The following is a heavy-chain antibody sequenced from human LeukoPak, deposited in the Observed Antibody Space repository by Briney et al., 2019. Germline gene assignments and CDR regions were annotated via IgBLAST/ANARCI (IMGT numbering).Heavy chain of an antibody. CDR3: AKSGTWELLDYYYYYMDV. D-gene: IGHD1-26*01. V-gene: IGHV3-53*01. CDR2: IYSGGST. J-gene: IGHJ6*03. CDR1: GFTVSSNY. Sequence: GGSLRLSCAASGFTVSSNYMSWVRQAPGKGLEWVSIIYSGGSTYYADSVKGRFTISRDNSKNTLYLQMNSLRAEDTAVYYCAKSGTWELLDYYYYYMDVWGKGTTVTISS.